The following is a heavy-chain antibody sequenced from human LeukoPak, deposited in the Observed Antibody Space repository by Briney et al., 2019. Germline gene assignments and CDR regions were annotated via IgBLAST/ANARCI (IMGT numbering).Heavy chain of an antibody. V-gene: IGHV3-9*03. J-gene: IGHJ6*04. Sequence: GGSLTLSCAASGFTFDDYAMHWVRQAPGKGLEWVSGISWNSGSIGYADSVKGRFTISRDNAKNSLYLQTNSLRAEDMALYYCAKAYFYSNYVMDVWGKGTTVTVSS. CDR3: AKAYFYSNYVMDV. D-gene: IGHD4-11*01. CDR2: ISWNSGSI. CDR1: GFTFDDYA.